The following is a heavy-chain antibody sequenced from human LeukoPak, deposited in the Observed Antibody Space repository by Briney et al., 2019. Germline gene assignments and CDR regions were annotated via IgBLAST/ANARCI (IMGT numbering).Heavy chain of an antibody. CDR3: AGGYGWLNDY. J-gene: IGHJ4*02. CDR1: GFTFTSYS. D-gene: IGHD6-19*01. V-gene: IGHV3-21*01. Sequence: GGSLRLSCAASGFTFTSYSMNWVRQAPGKGLEWVSSISGGSTYIYYADSVKGRFTISRDSAKNSLYLQMNSLRTEDTAVYYCAGGYGWLNDYWGQGTLVTVSS. CDR2: ISGGSTYI.